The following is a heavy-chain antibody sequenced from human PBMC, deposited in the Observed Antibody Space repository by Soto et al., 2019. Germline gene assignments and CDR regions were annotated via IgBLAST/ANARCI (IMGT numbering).Heavy chain of an antibody. J-gene: IGHJ4*02. D-gene: IGHD6-19*01. CDR3: ARGEDSSGWYFFDY. CDR1: GASVSSGSYY. CDR2: IYNTWST. Sequence: QVQLQESGPGLVRPSETLSLTCTVSGASVSSGSYYWTWIRQPPGKGLDWIGYIYNTWSTNYNPSLKSRVTISVDTSKNQVSLKLSSVTAADTAVYYCARGEDSSGWYFFDYWGQGTLVTVSS. V-gene: IGHV4-61*01.